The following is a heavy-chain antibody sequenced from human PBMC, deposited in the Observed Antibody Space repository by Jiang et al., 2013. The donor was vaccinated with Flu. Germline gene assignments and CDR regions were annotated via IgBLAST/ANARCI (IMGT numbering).Heavy chain of an antibody. V-gene: IGHV4-61*02. D-gene: IGHD6-25*01. CDR2: IYTSGST. J-gene: IGHJ6*02. CDR3: AREGSIAAAEYYYYYGMDV. CDR1: GGSISSGSYY. Sequence: GSGLVKPSQTLSLTCTVSGGSISSGSYYWSWIRQPAGKGLEWIGRIYTSGSTNYNPSLKSRVTISVDTSKNQFSLKLSSVTAADTAVYYCAREGSIAAAEYYYYYGMDVWGQGTTVTVSS.